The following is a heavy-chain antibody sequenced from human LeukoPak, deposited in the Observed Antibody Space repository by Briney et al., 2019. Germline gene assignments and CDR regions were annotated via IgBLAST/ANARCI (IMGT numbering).Heavy chain of an antibody. V-gene: IGHV3-23*01. D-gene: IGHD3-22*01. Sequence: GGSLRLSCAASGFTFSSYAMSWVRQAPGKGLEWVSAISGSGGSTYYADSVKGRFTISRDNSKNTLYLQMNSLRAEDTAVYYCAKDFDYYDSSGYSDYWGQGTLATVSS. CDR1: GFTFSSYA. CDR2: ISGSGGST. CDR3: AKDFDYYDSSGYSDY. J-gene: IGHJ4*02.